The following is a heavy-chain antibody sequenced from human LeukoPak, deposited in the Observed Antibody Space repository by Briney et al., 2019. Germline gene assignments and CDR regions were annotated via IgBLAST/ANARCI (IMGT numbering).Heavy chain of an antibody. Sequence: SGPTLVNPTQTLTLTCTFSGFSLSTSGVGVSWIRQPPGKALEWLARIDWDDDKYYSTSLKTRLTISKDTSKNQVVLTMTNMDPVDTATYYCARILFYDSSGYYKYYFDYWGQGTLVTVSS. V-gene: IGHV2-70*11. D-gene: IGHD3-22*01. CDR2: IDWDDDK. CDR3: ARILFYDSSGYYKYYFDY. CDR1: GFSLSTSGVG. J-gene: IGHJ4*02.